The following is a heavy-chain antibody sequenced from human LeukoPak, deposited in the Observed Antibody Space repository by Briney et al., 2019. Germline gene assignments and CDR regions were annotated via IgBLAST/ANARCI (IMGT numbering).Heavy chain of an antibody. CDR3: AKDPELAYCGGDCYSPDY. J-gene: IGHJ4*02. D-gene: IGHD2-21*02. Sequence: PGGSLRLSCAASGFTFSSYWMHWVRQAPGKGLVWVSRISTDGSSTSYADSVKGRFTISRDNAKNTLFLQMNSLRAEDTAVYYCAKDPELAYCGGDCYSPDYWGQGTLVTVSS. V-gene: IGHV3-74*01. CDR1: GFTFSSYW. CDR2: ISTDGSST.